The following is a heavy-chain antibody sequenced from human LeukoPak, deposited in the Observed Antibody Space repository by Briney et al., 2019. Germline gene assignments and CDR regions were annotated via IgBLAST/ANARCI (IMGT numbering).Heavy chain of an antibody. CDR1: GYTFTGSY. J-gene: IGHJ4*02. Sequence: ASVKVSCKGSGYTFTGSYMHWVRQAPGQGLEWMGWINPNSGGTNYAQKFRGRVTMTRDTSISTAYMELSSLRSEDTAVYYCARRVSGYYPYYFDYWGQGTLVTVSS. CDR2: INPNSGGT. D-gene: IGHD3-22*01. V-gene: IGHV1-2*02. CDR3: ARRVSGYYPYYFDY.